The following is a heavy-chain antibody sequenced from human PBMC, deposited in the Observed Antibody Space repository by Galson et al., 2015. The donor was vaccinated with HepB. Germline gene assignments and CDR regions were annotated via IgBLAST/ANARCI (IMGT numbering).Heavy chain of an antibody. Sequence: SVKVSCKASGGTFSSYAISWVRQAPGQGLEWMGGIIPIFGTANYAQKFQGRVTITADESTSTAYMELSSLRSEDTAVYYCARGGPIVVVVAATPDWYFDLWGRGTLVTVSS. J-gene: IGHJ2*01. V-gene: IGHV1-69*13. CDR3: ARGGPIVVVVAATPDWYFDL. D-gene: IGHD2-15*01. CDR1: GGTFSSYA. CDR2: IIPIFGTA.